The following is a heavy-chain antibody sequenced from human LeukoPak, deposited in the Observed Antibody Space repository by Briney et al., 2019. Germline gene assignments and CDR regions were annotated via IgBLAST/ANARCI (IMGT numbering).Heavy chain of an antibody. V-gene: IGHV4-4*02. CDR1: GGSICSTNW. CDR2: IFYSGST. Sequence: SGSLSLTCAVSGGSICSTNWWSWVRQPPGKGLEWIGQIFYSGSTSYSPSLKSRVTISMDKSKNQFSLKLSSVTAADTAVYYCARGGTAMVPLDYWGQGTLVTVSS. D-gene: IGHD5-18*01. J-gene: IGHJ4*02. CDR3: ARGGTAMVPLDY.